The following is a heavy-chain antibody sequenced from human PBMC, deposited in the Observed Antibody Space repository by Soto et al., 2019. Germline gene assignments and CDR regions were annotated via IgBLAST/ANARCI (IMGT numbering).Heavy chain of an antibody. V-gene: IGHV2-70*01. CDR3: ARYYYYDSSGYQSSFDY. D-gene: IGHD3-22*01. CDR1: GFSLSTSGMC. J-gene: IGHJ4*02. Sequence: SGPTLVKPTQTLTLTCTFSGFSLSTSGMCVSWIRQPPGKALEWLALIDWDDDKYHSTSLKTRLTISKDTSKNQLVLTMTNMDPVDTATYYCARYYYYDSSGYQSSFDYWGQGTLVTVSS. CDR2: IDWDDDK.